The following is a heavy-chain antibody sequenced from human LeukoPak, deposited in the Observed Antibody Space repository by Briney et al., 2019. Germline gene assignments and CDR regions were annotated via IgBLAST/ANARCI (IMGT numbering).Heavy chain of an antibody. Sequence: SVKVSCKASGGTFSSYAISWVRQAPGQGLEWMGRIIPILGIANYAQKFQGRVTITADKSTSTAYMELSSLRSEDTAVYYCARAHYATVTNPYFDYYYGMDIWGQGTTVTVSS. J-gene: IGHJ6*02. CDR1: GGTFSSYA. V-gene: IGHV1-69*04. CDR2: IIPILGIA. D-gene: IGHD4-17*01. CDR3: ARAHYATVTNPYFDYYYGMDI.